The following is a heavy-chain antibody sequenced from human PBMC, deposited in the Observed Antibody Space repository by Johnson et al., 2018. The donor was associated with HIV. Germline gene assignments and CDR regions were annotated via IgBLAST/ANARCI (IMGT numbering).Heavy chain of an antibody. J-gene: IGHJ3*02. D-gene: IGHD3-22*01. CDR3: AKDVWIGRESSGYYGAFDI. V-gene: IGHV3-7*01. CDR2: INQDGSEK. Sequence: VQLVESGGGLVQPGGSLRLSCAASGFTFSSYWMSWVRQAPGTGLEWVANINQDGSEKYYIDSVKGRVTISRDNSKNTLYLQMNSLGAEDTAVYYCAKDVWIGRESSGYYGAFDIWGQGTMVTVSS. CDR1: GFTFSSYW.